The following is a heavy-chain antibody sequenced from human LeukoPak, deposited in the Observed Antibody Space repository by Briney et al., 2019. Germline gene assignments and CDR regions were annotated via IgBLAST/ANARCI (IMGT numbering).Heavy chain of an antibody. V-gene: IGHV3-30-3*01. Sequence: PGGSLRLSRAASGFTFSSYAMHWVRQAPGKGLEWVAVISYDGSNKYYADSVKGRFTISRDNSKNTLYLQMNSLRAEDTAVYYCARDGGWLQFTYFDYWGQGTLVTVSS. D-gene: IGHD5-24*01. CDR1: GFTFSSYA. J-gene: IGHJ4*02. CDR2: ISYDGSNK. CDR3: ARDGGWLQFTYFDY.